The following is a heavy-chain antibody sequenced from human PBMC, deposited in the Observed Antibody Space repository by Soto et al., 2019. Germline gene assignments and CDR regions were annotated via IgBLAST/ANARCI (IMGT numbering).Heavy chain of an antibody. CDR2: IGSRTSDI. CDR3: VRDYYDTSGHPNTFDM. D-gene: IGHD3-16*01. V-gene: IGHV3-21*01. CDR1: GFTLSRHT. Sequence: GGSLRLSCAASGFTLSRHTMNWVRQAPGKGLEWVSFIGSRTSDIYYADSVKGRFTISRDNAKNSLYLDLTRLRAEDTAVYFCVRDYYDTSGHPNTFDMWGQGTMVTVSS. J-gene: IGHJ3*02.